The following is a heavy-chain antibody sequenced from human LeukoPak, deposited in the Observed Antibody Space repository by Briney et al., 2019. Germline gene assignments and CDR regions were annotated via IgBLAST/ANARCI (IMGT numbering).Heavy chain of an antibody. Sequence: AASVKVSCKVSGYTLTELSMHWVRQAPGKGLEWMGGFDPEDGETIYAQKFQGRVTMTEDTSTDTAYMELSSLRSEDTAVYYCATVIYCSGGSCYPTFDYWGQGTLVTVSS. CDR1: GYTLTELS. CDR2: FDPEDGET. V-gene: IGHV1-24*01. J-gene: IGHJ4*02. CDR3: ATVIYCSGGSCYPTFDY. D-gene: IGHD2-15*01.